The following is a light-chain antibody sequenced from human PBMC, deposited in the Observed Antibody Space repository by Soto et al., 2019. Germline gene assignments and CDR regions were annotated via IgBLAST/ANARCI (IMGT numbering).Light chain of an antibody. CDR2: DNN. V-gene: IGLV1-51*01. Sequence: QSVLTQPPSVSAAPGQKVTISCSGSSXNIGNNYVSWYQQLPGAAPKLLIYDNNKRPSGIPDRFSGSKSGTSATLGITGLQTGDEADYYCGTWDSSLSAVVFGGGTKVTVL. CDR3: GTWDSSLSAVV. J-gene: IGLJ2*01. CDR1: SXNIGNNY.